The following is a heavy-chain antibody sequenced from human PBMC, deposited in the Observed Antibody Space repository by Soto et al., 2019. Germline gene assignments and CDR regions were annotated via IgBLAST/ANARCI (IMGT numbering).Heavy chain of an antibody. D-gene: IGHD2-15*01. V-gene: IGHV1-69*13. J-gene: IGHJ4*02. CDR1: GGTFSSYA. CDR3: ARDRERYCSGGSCLTPLDY. CDR2: IIPIFGTA. Sequence: SVKVSCKASGGTFSSYAISWVRQAPGQGLEWMGGIIPIFGTANYAQKFQGRVTITADESTSTAYMELSSLRSEDTAVYYCARDRERYCSGGSCLTPLDYWGQGTLVNVS.